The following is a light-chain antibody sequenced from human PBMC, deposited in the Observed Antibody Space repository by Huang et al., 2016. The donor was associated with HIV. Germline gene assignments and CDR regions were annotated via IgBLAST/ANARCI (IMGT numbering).Light chain of an antibody. Sequence: DIQLTQFPSSLSASVGDKITITCRTSQNINDYLNWYQQRPGEAPKLLIYGASNLDSGVPSRCSGGGSGTVFILTSTGLQPEDVGTYYCQQSFSTLPYTFGQGTRLDI. V-gene: IGKV1-39*01. J-gene: IGKJ2*01. CDR3: QQSFSTLPYT. CDR1: QNINDY. CDR2: GAS.